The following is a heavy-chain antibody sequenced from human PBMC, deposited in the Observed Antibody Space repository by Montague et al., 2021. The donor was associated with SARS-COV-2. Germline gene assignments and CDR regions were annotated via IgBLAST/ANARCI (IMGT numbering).Heavy chain of an antibody. CDR2: IYYSCST. D-gene: IGHD3-22*01. CDR1: GDSISTSY. CDR3: ARFPTSYYYDSKAAPATPDAFDI. Sequence: SETLSLTCTVSGDSISTSYWAWIRQPPGKGLVWIGSIYYSCSTNYNPSLKSRLTIIVDNSKNQFSLKLSSVAAADTAGYYCARFPTSYYYDSKAAPATPDAFDIWDQGTMVTVSS. V-gene: IGHV4-39*01. J-gene: IGHJ3*02.